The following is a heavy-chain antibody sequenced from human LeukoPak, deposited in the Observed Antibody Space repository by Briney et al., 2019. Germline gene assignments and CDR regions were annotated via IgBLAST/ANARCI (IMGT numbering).Heavy chain of an antibody. J-gene: IGHJ4*02. V-gene: IGHV3-21*01. CDR3: ARDRTTYYYGSGSYYNVPIDY. D-gene: IGHD3-10*01. CDR2: ISSSSSYI. Sequence: PGGSLRLSCAASGFTFSSYSMNWVRQAPGKGLEWVSSISSSSSYIYYADSVKGRFTISRDNAKNSLYLQMNSLRAEDTAVYYCARDRTTYYYGSGSYYNVPIDYWGQGTLVTVSS. CDR1: GFTFSSYS.